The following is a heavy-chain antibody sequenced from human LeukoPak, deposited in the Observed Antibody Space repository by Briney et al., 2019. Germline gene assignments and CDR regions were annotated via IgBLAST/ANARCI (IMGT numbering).Heavy chain of an antibody. CDR3: ARDISGYTFGHDAFDI. D-gene: IGHD5-24*01. J-gene: IGHJ3*02. V-gene: IGHV3-48*03. CDR1: GFIFSNYA. Sequence: GGSLRLSCATSGFIFSNYAMNWVRQAPGKGLEWVSYISASSSTIYYADSVKGRFTISRDNAKNSLCLQLNTLRAEDTAIYYCARDISGYTFGHDAFDIWGQGTMVTVSS. CDR2: ISASSSTI.